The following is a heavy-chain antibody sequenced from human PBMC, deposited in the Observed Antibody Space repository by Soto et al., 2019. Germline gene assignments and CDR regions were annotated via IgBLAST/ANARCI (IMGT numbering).Heavy chain of an antibody. CDR2: IYDTGISGYTPST. V-gene: IGHV4-59*01. Sequence: SATLSLTCTVSGGSITSSYWSWIRRPPGKGLEWIAYIYDTGISGYTPSTSYNPSLKSRVTMSVDTSKSQFSLKLTSVTAADTAVYYCARGEDAFFYYGLDVWGQGITVTVSS. CDR1: GGSITSSY. J-gene: IGHJ6*02. CDR3: ARGEDAFFYYGLDV.